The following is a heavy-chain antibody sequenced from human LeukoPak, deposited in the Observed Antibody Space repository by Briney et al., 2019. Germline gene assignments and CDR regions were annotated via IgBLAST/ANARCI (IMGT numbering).Heavy chain of an antibody. Sequence: ASVKVSCKASGYTFTGYYMHWVRQATGQGLEWMGWMNPNSGNTGYAQKFQGRVTMTRNTSISTAYMELSSLRSEDTAVYYCARHYYDSSGYLNFDYWGQGTLVTVSS. CDR2: MNPNSGNT. CDR1: GYTFTGYY. V-gene: IGHV1-8*02. CDR3: ARHYYDSSGYLNFDY. J-gene: IGHJ4*02. D-gene: IGHD3-22*01.